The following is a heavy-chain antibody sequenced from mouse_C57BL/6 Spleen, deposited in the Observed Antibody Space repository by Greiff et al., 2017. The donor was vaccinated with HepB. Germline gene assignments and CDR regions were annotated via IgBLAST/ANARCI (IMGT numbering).Heavy chain of an antibody. V-gene: IGHV5-17*01. J-gene: IGHJ1*03. CDR1: GFTFSDYG. Sequence: EVMLVESGGGLVKPGGSLKLSCAASGFTFSDYGMHWVRQAPGKGLEWIAYISSGSSTIYYADTVKGRFTISRDNAKNTLFLQMTSLRSEDTAMYYCARGEGSYWYFDVWGTGTTVTVSS. CDR2: ISSGSSTI. CDR3: ARGEGSYWYFDV.